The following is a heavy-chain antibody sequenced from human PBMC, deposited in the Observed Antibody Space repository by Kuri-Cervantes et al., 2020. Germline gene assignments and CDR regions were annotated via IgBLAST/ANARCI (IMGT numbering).Heavy chain of an antibody. J-gene: IGHJ4*02. Sequence: SVKVSCKASGCTFSSYAISWVRQAPGQGLEWMGGIIPIFGTANYAQKFQGRVTITTDESTSTAYMELSSLRAEDTAVYYCARDPGIVWGSYRSWGFDYWGQGTLVTVSS. CDR1: GCTFSSYA. V-gene: IGHV1-69*05. CDR3: ARDPGIVWGSYRSWGFDY. D-gene: IGHD3-16*02. CDR2: IIPIFGTA.